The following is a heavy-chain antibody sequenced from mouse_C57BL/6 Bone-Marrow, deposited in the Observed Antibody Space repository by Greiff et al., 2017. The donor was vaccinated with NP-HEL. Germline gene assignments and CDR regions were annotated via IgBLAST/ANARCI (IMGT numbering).Heavy chain of an antibody. CDR1: GFTFSNYW. CDR3: KVIIWRDWYFDV. D-gene: IGHD1-1*01. Sequence: EVQLVESGGGLVQPGGSMKLSCVASGFTFSNYWMNWVRQSPEKGLEWVAQIRLKSDNYATHYAESVKGRFTISRDDSKSSVYLQMNNLRAEDTGIYYCKVIIWRDWYFDVWGTGTTVTVSS. J-gene: IGHJ1*03. V-gene: IGHV6-3*01. CDR2: IRLKSDNYAT.